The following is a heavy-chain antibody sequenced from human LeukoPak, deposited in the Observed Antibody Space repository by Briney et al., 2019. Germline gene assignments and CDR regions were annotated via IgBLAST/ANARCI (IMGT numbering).Heavy chain of an antibody. J-gene: IGHJ4*02. CDR1: GYSFTSYW. D-gene: IGHD3-22*01. CDR3: ARHRYYYDSSGYMFDY. Sequence: GESLKISCKGSGYSFTSYWIGWVRQMPGKGLEWMGIIYPGDSDTRYSPSFQGQVTISADKSISTAYLQWSSLKASDTAMYYCARHRYYYDSSGYMFDYWGQGTLVTVSS. CDR2: IYPGDSDT. V-gene: IGHV5-51*01.